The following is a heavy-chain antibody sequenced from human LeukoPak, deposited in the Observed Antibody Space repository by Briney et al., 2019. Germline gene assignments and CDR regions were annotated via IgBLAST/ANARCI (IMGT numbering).Heavy chain of an antibody. CDR1: GGSISSSSYY. J-gene: IGHJ5*02. CDR2: IYYSGST. Sequence: SETLSLTCTVSGGSISSSSYYWGWIRQPPGKGLEWTGSIYYSGSTYYNPSLKSRVTISVDTSKNQFSLKLSSVTAADTAVYYCVGSGFDFWSGYYPWGQGTLVTVSS. CDR3: VGSGFDFWSGYYP. V-gene: IGHV4-39*01. D-gene: IGHD3-3*01.